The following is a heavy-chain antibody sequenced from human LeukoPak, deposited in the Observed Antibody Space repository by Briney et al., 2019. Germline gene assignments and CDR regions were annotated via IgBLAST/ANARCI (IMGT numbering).Heavy chain of an antibody. Sequence: ASVKVSCKASGYTFTSYGISWVRQAPGQGLEWMGWISAYNGNTNYAQKLQGRVTMTTDTSTSTAYMELRSLRSDDTAVYYCARDDLLWFGASSDAFDIWGQGTMVTVSS. V-gene: IGHV1-18*01. CDR2: ISAYNGNT. CDR1: GYTFTSYG. J-gene: IGHJ3*02. CDR3: ARDDLLWFGASSDAFDI. D-gene: IGHD3-10*01.